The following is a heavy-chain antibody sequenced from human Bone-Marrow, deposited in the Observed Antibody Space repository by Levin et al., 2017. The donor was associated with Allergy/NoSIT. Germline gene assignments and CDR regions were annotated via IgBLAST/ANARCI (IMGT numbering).Heavy chain of an antibody. CDR1: GFPFSPFG. CDR2: ISSDVSYK. Sequence: GGSLRLSCATSGFPFSPFGLVWVRQAPGKGLEWVALISSDVSYKYYADSVKGRFTISKDNSRDTLFLHMNSLRAEDTAVYYCARDRSFGSYEWWGRGTRVTVS. CDR3: ARDRSFGSYEW. D-gene: IGHD3-10*01. V-gene: IGHV3-30*03. J-gene: IGHJ4*02.